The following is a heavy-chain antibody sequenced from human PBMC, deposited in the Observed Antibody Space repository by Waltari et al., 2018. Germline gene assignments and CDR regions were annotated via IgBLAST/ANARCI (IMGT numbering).Heavy chain of an antibody. V-gene: IGHV4-34*01. Sequence: QVQLQQWGAGLLKPSETLSLPCAVYGGSFSFYLWIWLRQPPGKGPEWIGEINRSGRTNYNPSLKSGVTISLDTSKNHFSLKLSSVTAEDTAVYYCARADRGPRSGSSATPAWGPWGQGTLVTVSS. CDR3: ARADRGPRSGSSATPAWGP. CDR2: INRSGRT. J-gene: IGHJ5*02. CDR1: GGSFSFYL. D-gene: IGHD1-26*01.